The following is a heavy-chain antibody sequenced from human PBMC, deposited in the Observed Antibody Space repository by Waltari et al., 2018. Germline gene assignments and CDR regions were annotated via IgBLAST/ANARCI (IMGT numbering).Heavy chain of an antibody. Sequence: EVKLVETGGGLIQPGGSLRLSCAASGFTVNSNYMSWVRQAPGKGLHGVSLIYSGGSTYYADSVKGRFTISRDNSKNTLYLQMNSLRAEDTAVYYCAREAGGYDSRGYFDYWGQGTMVTVSS. V-gene: IGHV3-53*02. D-gene: IGHD3-22*01. CDR1: GFTVNSNY. CDR3: AREAGGYDSRGYFDY. J-gene: IGHJ4*02. CDR2: IYSGGST.